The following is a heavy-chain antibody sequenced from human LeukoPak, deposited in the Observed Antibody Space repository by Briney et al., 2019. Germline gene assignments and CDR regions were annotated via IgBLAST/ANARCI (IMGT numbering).Heavy chain of an antibody. CDR2: IYHSGST. D-gene: IGHD4-23*01. Sequence: SETLSLTCAVSGGSISSGGYSWSWIRQPPGKGLEWIGYIYHSGSTYYNPSLKSRVTISVDRSKNQFSLKLSSVTAADTAVYYCASTNDYGGSYFDYWGQGTLVTVSS. V-gene: IGHV4-30-2*01. CDR3: ASTNDYGGSYFDY. J-gene: IGHJ4*02. CDR1: GGSISSGGYS.